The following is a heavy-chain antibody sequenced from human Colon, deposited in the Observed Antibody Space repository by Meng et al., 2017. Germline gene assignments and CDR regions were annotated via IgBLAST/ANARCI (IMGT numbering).Heavy chain of an antibody. CDR1: GYSFRTYA. CDR3: VRHNGDSDFDY. V-gene: IGHV7-4-1*02. J-gene: IGHJ4*02. D-gene: IGHD2-21*02. CDR2: INMYTGDP. Sequence: QVLLVQSGSELKKPGASVQVSCKASGYSFRTYAINWVRQAPGQGLQWLGWINMYTGDPSYVEGFAGRFVFSLDISVSTAYLQISSLKAEDTAVYFCVRHNGDSDFDYWGQGTLVTVSS.